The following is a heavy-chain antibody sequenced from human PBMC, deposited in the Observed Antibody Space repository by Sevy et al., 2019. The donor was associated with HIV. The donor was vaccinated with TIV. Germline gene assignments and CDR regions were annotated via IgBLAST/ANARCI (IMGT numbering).Heavy chain of an antibody. V-gene: IGHV3-11*01. CDR1: GFTFGDYY. J-gene: IGHJ4*02. D-gene: IGHD6-13*01. CDR2: ISSTGSTI. CDR3: ARGVAATGSVRSYFFDY. Sequence: GGSLRLSCAASGFTFGDYYMNWIRQAPGKGLEWVSYISSTGSTIYYADSVKGRFTISRDNAKNSLYLQMNSLRAEDTAVYYCARGVAATGSVRSYFFDYWGQGTLVTVSS.